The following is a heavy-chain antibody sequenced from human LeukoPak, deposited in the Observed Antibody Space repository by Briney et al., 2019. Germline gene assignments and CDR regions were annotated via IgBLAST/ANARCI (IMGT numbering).Heavy chain of an antibody. Sequence: PGGSLRLSCAASGFTFSSYGMHWVRQAPGKGLEWVAIIWYDGSNKYYGDSVKGRFTISRDNSKNTLHLQMNGLRAEDTAVYYCAREVVIHSFDYWGQGTLVTVSS. CDR2: IWYDGSNK. CDR3: AREVVIHSFDY. D-gene: IGHD3-22*01. J-gene: IGHJ4*02. V-gene: IGHV3-33*01. CDR1: GFTFSSYG.